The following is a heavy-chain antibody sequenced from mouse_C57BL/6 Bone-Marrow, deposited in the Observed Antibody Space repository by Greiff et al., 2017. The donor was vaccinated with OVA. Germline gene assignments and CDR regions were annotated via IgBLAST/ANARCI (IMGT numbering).Heavy chain of an antibody. V-gene: IGHV1-50*01. CDR3: ANLFTTVGALCDY. CDR1: GYTFTSYW. CDR2: IDPSDSYT. D-gene: IGHD1-1*01. J-gene: IGHJ2*01. Sequence: QVQLQQPGAELVKPGASVKLSCKASGYTFTSYWMQWVKQRPGQGLEWIGEIDPSDSYTNYNQKFKGKATLTVDTSSSTAYMQLSSLTSEDSAVYYCANLFTTVGALCDYWGQGTTLTVSS.